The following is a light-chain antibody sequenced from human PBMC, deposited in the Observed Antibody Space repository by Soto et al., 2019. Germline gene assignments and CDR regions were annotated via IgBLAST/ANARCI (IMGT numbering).Light chain of an antibody. CDR3: QTWGTGIHYV. CDR2: LNSDGSH. V-gene: IGLV4-69*01. J-gene: IGLJ1*01. Sequence: QPVLTQSPSASASLGASVKLTCTLSSGHSSYAIAWHQQQPEKGPRYLMKLNSDGSHSKGDGIPDRFSGSSSGAERYLTIXXXXSXXXXDYYCQTWGTGIHYVFGTGTKVTVL. CDR1: SGHSSYA.